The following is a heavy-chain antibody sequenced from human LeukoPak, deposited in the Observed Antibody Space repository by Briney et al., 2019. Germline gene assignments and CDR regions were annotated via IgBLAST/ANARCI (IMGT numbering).Heavy chain of an antibody. CDR2: IIPILGIA. Sequence: ASVKVSCKASGGTFSSYAISWVRQAPGQGLEWMGRIIPILGIANYAQKFQGRVTITADKSTSTAYMELSSLRSEDTAVYYCARSYGGSAYFGYWGQGTLVTVSS. CDR1: GGTFSSYA. V-gene: IGHV1-69*04. J-gene: IGHJ4*02. D-gene: IGHD4-23*01. CDR3: ARSYGGSAYFGY.